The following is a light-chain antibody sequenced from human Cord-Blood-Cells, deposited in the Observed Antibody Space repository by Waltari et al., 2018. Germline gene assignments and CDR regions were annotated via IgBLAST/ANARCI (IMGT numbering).Light chain of an antibody. V-gene: IGLV2-14*01. CDR3: SSYTSSSTLVL. Sequence: QSALTQPASVSASPGPSITISCTGTSSHVGGSNDVSWYQQHPAKAPQVMLSEVSNRPSGVSNRFSGSRSGNTASLTSAGLQAEDEADYYCSSYTSSSTLVLFGGGTKLTVL. CDR2: EVS. J-gene: IGLJ2*01. CDR1: SSHVGGSND.